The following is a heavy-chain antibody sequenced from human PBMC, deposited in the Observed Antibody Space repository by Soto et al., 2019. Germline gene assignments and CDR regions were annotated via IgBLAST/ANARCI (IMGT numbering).Heavy chain of an antibody. CDR3: AIFEGHPLEYWYLDF. CDR2: IHGGGGAT. J-gene: IGHJ2*01. CDR1: GFTFSAYA. D-gene: IGHD1-1*01. V-gene: IGHV3-23*01. Sequence: EVQLLESGGGLVQPGGSLRLSCAASGFTFSAYAMGWVRQAPGKGLEWVSTIHGGGGATHYAQSVKGRFTISRDDSKKTLYAQMNWLRAEATAVDYCAIFEGHPLEYWYLDFWGCGTLVTASS.